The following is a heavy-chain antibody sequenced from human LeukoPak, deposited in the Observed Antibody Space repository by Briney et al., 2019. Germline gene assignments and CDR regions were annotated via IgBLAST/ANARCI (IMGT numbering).Heavy chain of an antibody. Sequence: SETLSLTCTVSGGSISSYYWSWIRQPPGKGLEWIGYIYYSGSTNYNPSLKGRVTISVDTSKNQFSLKLSSVTAADTAVYYCAGVNPWRGGFDYWGQGTLVTVSS. CDR1: GGSISSYY. CDR2: IYYSGST. V-gene: IGHV4-59*01. CDR3: AGVNPWRGGFDY. J-gene: IGHJ4*02. D-gene: IGHD3-10*01.